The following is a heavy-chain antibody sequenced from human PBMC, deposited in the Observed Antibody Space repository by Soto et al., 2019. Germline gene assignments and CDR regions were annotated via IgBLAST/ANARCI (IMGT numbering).Heavy chain of an antibody. V-gene: IGHV4-59*08. CDR2: IYYSGST. CDR3: ARHLTDYSNYGGVAFDI. CDR1: GGSISSYY. D-gene: IGHD4-4*01. J-gene: IGHJ3*02. Sequence: SETLSLTCTVSGGSISSYYGSWIRQPPGKGLEWIGYIYYSGSTNYNPSLKSRVTISVDTSKNQFSLKLSSVTAADTAVYYCARHLTDYSNYGGVAFDIWGQGTMVTVSS.